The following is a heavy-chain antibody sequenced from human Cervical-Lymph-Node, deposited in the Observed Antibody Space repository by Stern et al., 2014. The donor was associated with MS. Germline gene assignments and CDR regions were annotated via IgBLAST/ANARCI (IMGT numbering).Heavy chain of an antibody. V-gene: IGHV1-69*01. CDR2: IIPMFGTT. Sequence: QVQLVQSGAEVKKPGSSVKVSCTASGDTFINFGISWVRQAPGQGLEWMGGIIPMFGTTEYEQKFQGSVSISADESATTVYMELSSLRSEDTAVYYCARDNDDNGMDVWGQGTTVTVSS. J-gene: IGHJ6*02. D-gene: IGHD1-1*01. CDR1: GDTFINFG. CDR3: ARDNDDNGMDV.